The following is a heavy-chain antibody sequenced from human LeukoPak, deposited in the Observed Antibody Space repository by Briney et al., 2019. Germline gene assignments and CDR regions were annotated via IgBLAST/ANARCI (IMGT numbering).Heavy chain of an antibody. Sequence: PGGSLRLSCAASGFTFGDYYMTWIRQAPGKGLEWVSYISNSGNTIKEADSVKGRFTISRDNAQNSLFLQMKILRAEDTAVYYCARYRVITNDYFDSWGQGTLVTVSS. CDR3: ARYRVITNDYFDS. D-gene: IGHD3-16*01. J-gene: IGHJ4*02. CDR2: ISNSGNTI. CDR1: GFTFGDYY. V-gene: IGHV3-11*01.